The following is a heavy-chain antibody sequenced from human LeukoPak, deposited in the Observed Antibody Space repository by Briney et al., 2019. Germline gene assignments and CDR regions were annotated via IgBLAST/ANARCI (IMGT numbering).Heavy chain of an antibody. CDR1: GFTFSSYG. J-gene: IGHJ4*02. D-gene: IGHD3-22*01. CDR2: IHHDGSNK. Sequence: GGSLRPSCAASGFTFSSYGMHWVRQAPGKGLDWVAFIHHDGSNKYYADSVKGRFTISRDNSKNTLYLQMNSLRAEDTAVYYCAKDITYYYDSSGYGWGQGTLVTVSS. V-gene: IGHV3-30*02. CDR3: AKDITYYYDSSGYG.